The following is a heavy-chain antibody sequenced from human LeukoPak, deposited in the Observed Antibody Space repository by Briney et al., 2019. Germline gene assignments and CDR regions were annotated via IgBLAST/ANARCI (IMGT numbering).Heavy chain of an antibody. D-gene: IGHD3-22*01. J-gene: IGHJ4*02. CDR1: GGSISSGGYS. CDR3: ARSANYYDSSGFDY. Sequence: PSQTLSLTCTVSGGSISSGGYSWSWIRQHPGKGLEWIGYIYYSGSTYYNPSLKSRVTISVDTSKNQFSLKLSSVTAADTAVYYCARSANYYDSSGFDYWGQGTLVTVSS. V-gene: IGHV4-31*03. CDR2: IYYSGST.